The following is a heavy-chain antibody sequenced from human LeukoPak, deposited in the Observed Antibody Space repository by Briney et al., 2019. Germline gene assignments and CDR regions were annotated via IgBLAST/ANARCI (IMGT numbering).Heavy chain of an antibody. CDR1: GFTFSSYS. Sequence: GSLRLSCAGSGFTFSSYSMNWVRQAPGKGLEWVAVIWYDGSNKYYADSVKGRFTISRDNSKNTLYLQMNSLRAEDTAVYYCARDRYSSGWYLDYWGQGTLVTVSS. V-gene: IGHV3-33*08. J-gene: IGHJ4*02. D-gene: IGHD6-19*01. CDR2: IWYDGSNK. CDR3: ARDRYSSGWYLDY.